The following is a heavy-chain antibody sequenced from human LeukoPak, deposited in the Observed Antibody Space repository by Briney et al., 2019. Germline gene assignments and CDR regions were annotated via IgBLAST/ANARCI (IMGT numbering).Heavy chain of an antibody. Sequence: PSETLSLTCTVSGGSISISSYSWVWIRQPPGKGLQWIGSIDYSGSTSFNPSLKRRVTISVDTSKNQFSLNLSSVTAADTAVYYCARGVTIFGVVIDYYYYMDVWGKGTTVTVSS. CDR3: ARGVTIFGVVIDYYYYMDV. CDR2: IDYSGST. CDR1: GGSISISSYS. V-gene: IGHV4-39*07. J-gene: IGHJ6*03. D-gene: IGHD3-3*01.